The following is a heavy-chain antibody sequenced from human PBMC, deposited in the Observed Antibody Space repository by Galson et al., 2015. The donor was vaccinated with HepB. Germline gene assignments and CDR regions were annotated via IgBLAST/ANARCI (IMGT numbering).Heavy chain of an antibody. CDR3: VAWNRDY. CDR1: GFTFSSDW. CDR2: INSDGSIT. J-gene: IGHJ4*02. D-gene: IGHD1-1*01. Sequence: SLRLSCAVSGFTFSSDWMHWVRQAPGKGLVWVSRINSDGSITSYTDSVKGRFSISRDNAKNTLYLQMNSLRAEDTAVYYCVAWNRDYWGQGTLVTVSS. V-gene: IGHV3-74*01.